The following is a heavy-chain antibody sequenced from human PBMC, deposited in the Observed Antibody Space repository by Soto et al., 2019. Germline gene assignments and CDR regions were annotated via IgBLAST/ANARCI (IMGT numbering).Heavy chain of an antibody. V-gene: IGHV4-31*03. CDR3: VRAYYYDSSGPPNWYFDL. CDR2: IYYSGST. CDR1: GGSISSGGYY. D-gene: IGHD3-22*01. J-gene: IGHJ2*01. Sequence: SETLSLTCTVSGGSISSGGYYWSWIRQHPGKGLEWIGYIYYSGSTYYNPSLKSRVTISVDTSKNPFSLKMSSVNAADKEVYYCVRAYYYDSSGPPNWYFDLWGRGTVVT.